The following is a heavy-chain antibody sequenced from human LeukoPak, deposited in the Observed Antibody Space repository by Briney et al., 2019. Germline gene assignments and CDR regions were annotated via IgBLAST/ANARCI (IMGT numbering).Heavy chain of an antibody. Sequence: ASVKVSCKASGYTFTSYGISWVRQAPGQGLEWMGWISAYNGNTNNAQKLQGRVTMTTDTSTSTAYMELRSLRSDDTAVYYCARDFPKRITMIVVGDYWGQGTLVTVSS. J-gene: IGHJ4*02. CDR2: ISAYNGNT. CDR1: GYTFTSYG. V-gene: IGHV1-18*01. CDR3: ARDFPKRITMIVVGDY. D-gene: IGHD3-22*01.